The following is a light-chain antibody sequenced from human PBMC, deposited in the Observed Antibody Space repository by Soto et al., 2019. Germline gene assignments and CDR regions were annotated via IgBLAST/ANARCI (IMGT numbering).Light chain of an antibody. J-gene: IGKJ1*01. CDR1: QSVSSN. CDR2: GAS. CDR3: QQYNNWPQT. V-gene: IGKV3-15*01. Sequence: EIVMTQSPATLSVSPGERATLSCRASQSVSSNLAWYQQKPGQAPRLLIYGASTRATGIPARFSGSGSGTEFTRTISSLQSEDFAVYYWQQYNNWPQTFGQGTKVESK.